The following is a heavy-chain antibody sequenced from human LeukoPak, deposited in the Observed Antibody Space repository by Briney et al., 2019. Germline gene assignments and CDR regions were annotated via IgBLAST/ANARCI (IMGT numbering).Heavy chain of an antibody. CDR2: AGNDGRIK. Sequence: GGSLRLSCAASGFTFTTRGMHWVRRAPGKGPQWVAFAGNDGRIKYNENSVEGRFTISRDNSKNTLYLQMNSLRPEDTAVYYCATTEGVTDKWLDPWGQGTQVTVSS. V-gene: IGHV3-30*02. J-gene: IGHJ5*02. D-gene: IGHD2-8*01. CDR1: GFTFTTRG. CDR3: ATTEGVTDKWLDP.